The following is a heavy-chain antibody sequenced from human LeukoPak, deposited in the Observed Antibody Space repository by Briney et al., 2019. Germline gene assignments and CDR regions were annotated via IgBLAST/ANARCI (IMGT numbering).Heavy chain of an antibody. CDR3: ASWSTSSYYVTRVDH. CDR2: MSYIGST. V-gene: IGHV4-59*12. Sequence: PSETLSLTCALSGGSLSGYYWSWLRQFPGKGLEWIAYMSYIGSTNYNPSLRSRVTVSIDTSKNQLSLTLTAVTAADTAVYYCASWSTSSYYVTRVDHWGQGTLVTVSS. D-gene: IGHD3-22*01. CDR1: GGSLSGYY. J-gene: IGHJ4*02.